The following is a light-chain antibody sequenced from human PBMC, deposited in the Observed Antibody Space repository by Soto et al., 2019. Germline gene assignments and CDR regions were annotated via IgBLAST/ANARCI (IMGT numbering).Light chain of an antibody. CDR2: AAS. CDR1: ESISGY. V-gene: IGKV1-39*01. Sequence: DFQLTQSPSSLSASVGDRVTITCRTSESISGYLSWYQQRAGQPPKLLIFAASSLQNGVPSRFSGRGSGTEYTLTISSLQADDFATYYCHQSYISIPACGQETKVNI. CDR3: HQSYISIPA. J-gene: IGKJ1*01.